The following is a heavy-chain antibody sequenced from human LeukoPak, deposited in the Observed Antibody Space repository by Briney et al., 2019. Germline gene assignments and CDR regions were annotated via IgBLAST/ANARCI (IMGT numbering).Heavy chain of an antibody. CDR1: GGSISSGGYY. V-gene: IGHV4-31*03. D-gene: IGHD6-19*01. Sequence: PSETLSLTCTVSGGSISSGGYYWSWIRQHPGKGLEWIGYIYYSGSTYYNPSLKSRVTISVDTSKNQFSLKLSSVTAADTAVYYCAGDGGSGYNWFDPWGQGTLVTVSS. CDR2: IYYSGST. J-gene: IGHJ5*02. CDR3: AGDGGSGYNWFDP.